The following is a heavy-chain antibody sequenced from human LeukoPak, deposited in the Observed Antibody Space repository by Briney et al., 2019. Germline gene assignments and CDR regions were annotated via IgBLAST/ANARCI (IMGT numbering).Heavy chain of an antibody. CDR3: ARHPYSDGFDI. J-gene: IGHJ3*02. CDR1: GGSISPYY. V-gene: IGHV4-59*08. CDR2: VYSSGHT. D-gene: IGHD1-1*01. Sequence: SETLSLTCTVSGGSISPYYWSWIRQPPGKGLEWIAYVYSSGHTNCNPSLKGRLTISVDTSKIQFSLKLNSVTAADTAVYYCARHPYSDGFDIWGQGTMVTVSS.